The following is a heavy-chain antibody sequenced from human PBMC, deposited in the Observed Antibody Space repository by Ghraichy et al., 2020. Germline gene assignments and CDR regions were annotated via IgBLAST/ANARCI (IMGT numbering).Heavy chain of an antibody. Sequence: ASVKVSCKASGYTFTSYDINWVRQATGQGLEWMGWMNPNSGNTGYAQKFQGRVTMTRNTSISTAYMELSSLRSEDTAVYYCARGDRLQYQPRRYSGPFDYWGQGTLVTVSS. CDR2: MNPNSGNT. V-gene: IGHV1-8*01. CDR1: GYTFTSYD. D-gene: IGHD1-26*01. J-gene: IGHJ4*02. CDR3: ARGDRLQYQPRRYSGPFDY.